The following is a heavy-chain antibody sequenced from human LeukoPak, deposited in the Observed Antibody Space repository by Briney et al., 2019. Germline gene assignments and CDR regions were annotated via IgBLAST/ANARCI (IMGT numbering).Heavy chain of an antibody. CDR3: ARKALERYSGYDGSEDY. Sequence: SVKVPCKASGGTFSSYAISWVRQAPGQGLEWMGRIIPILGIANYAQKFQGRVTITADKSTSTAYMELSSLRSEDTAVYYCARKALERYSGYDGSEDYWGQGTLVTVSS. CDR2: IIPILGIA. V-gene: IGHV1-69*04. J-gene: IGHJ4*02. D-gene: IGHD5-12*01. CDR1: GGTFSSYA.